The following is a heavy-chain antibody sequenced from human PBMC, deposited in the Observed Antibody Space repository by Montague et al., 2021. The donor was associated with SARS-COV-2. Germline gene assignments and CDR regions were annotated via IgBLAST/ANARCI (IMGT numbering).Heavy chain of an antibody. D-gene: IGHD2-15*01. CDR3: ARFETSKFYSSGVDV. J-gene: IGHJ6*02. V-gene: IGHV3-21*01. Sequence: SRSLSCAASGFTFSSFSMNWVRQAPGKRLEWVASISSESTYILYAESVRGRFTVSRDNAQNLLFLQMNSLRAEDTALYYCARFETSKFYSSGVDVWGQGTTVTVSS. CDR1: GFTFSSFS. CDR2: ISSESTYI.